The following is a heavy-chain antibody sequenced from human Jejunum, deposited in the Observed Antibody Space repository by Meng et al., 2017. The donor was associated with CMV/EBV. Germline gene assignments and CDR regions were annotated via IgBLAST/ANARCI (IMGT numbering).Heavy chain of an antibody. D-gene: IGHD2-15*01. Sequence: FWSHAMSWVRQDPGKGLEWVAAISGSTTSTDYADSVRGRFTISRDNSKNTLYLQMDSLRAEDTAVYYCARPGYCRDNSCRFYFDSWGQGVPVTVSS. J-gene: IGHJ4*02. CDR2: ISGSTTST. CDR3: ARPGYCRDNSCRFYFDS. CDR1: FWSHA. V-gene: IGHV3-23*01.